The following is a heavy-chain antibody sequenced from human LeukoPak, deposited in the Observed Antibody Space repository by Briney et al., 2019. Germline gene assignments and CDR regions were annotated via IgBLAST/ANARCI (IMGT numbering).Heavy chain of an antibody. CDR1: GGSISSGGYY. CDR2: IYYSGST. D-gene: IGHD2-2*01. J-gene: IGHJ4*02. V-gene: IGHV4-31*03. CDR3: ARVLKIVVVPAALLGDYYFDY. Sequence: SETLSLTCTVSGGSISSGGYYWSWIRQHPGKGLEWIGYIYYSGSTYYNPSLKSRVTISVDTSKNQYSLKLCSVTAADTVVYYCARVLKIVVVPAALLGDYYFDYWGQGTLVTVSS.